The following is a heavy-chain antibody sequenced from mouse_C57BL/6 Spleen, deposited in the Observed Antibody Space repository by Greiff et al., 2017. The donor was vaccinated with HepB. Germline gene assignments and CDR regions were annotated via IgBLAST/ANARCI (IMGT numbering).Heavy chain of an antibody. CDR1: GFSLTSYG. CDR2: IWSGGST. J-gene: IGHJ2*01. CDR3: ARNSPLYDYELYYFDY. D-gene: IGHD2-4*01. Sequence: VQVVESGPGLVQPSQSLSITCTVSGFSLTSYGIHWVRQSPGKGLEWLGVIWSGGSTDYNAAFISRLSISKDNSKSQVFFKMNSLQADDTAIYYCARNSPLYDYELYYFDYWGQGTTLTVSS. V-gene: IGHV2-2*01.